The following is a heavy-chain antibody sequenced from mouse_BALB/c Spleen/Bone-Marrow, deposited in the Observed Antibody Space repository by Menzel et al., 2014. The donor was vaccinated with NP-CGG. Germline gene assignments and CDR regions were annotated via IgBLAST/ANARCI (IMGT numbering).Heavy chain of an antibody. Sequence: VQLKESGAELVKPGASVKLSCTASGFNIKDTYMHWVKQRPEQGLEWIGRIDPANGNIKYDPKFQGKATITANTSSNTAYLQHSSLTSEDTAVYYCAPYYYGRWFANWGQGTLVTVSA. V-gene: IGHV14-3*02. J-gene: IGHJ3*01. CDR3: APYYYGRWFAN. D-gene: IGHD1-1*01. CDR2: IDPANGNI. CDR1: GFNIKDTY.